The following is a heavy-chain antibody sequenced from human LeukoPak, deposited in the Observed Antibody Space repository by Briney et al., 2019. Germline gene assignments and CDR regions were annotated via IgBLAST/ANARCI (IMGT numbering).Heavy chain of an antibody. J-gene: IGHJ6*02. V-gene: IGHV3-9*01. D-gene: IGHD1-26*01. Sequence: GGSLRLSCAASGFTFDDYAIHWVRQAPGKGLEWVSGISWNSGSIGYADSVKGRFTISRDNAKNSLYLQMNSLRAEDTALYYCAKDRNSGTYYYYGMDVWGQGTTVTVSS. CDR3: AKDRNSGTYYYYGMDV. CDR1: GFTFDDYA. CDR2: ISWNSGSI.